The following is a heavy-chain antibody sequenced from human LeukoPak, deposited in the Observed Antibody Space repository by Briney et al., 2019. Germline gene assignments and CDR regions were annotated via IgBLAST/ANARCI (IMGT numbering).Heavy chain of an antibody. CDR2: INSDGSST. D-gene: IGHD3-3*01. J-gene: IGHJ4*02. CDR1: GFTFSSYW. Sequence: GGSLRLSCAASGFTFSSYWMHWVRQAPGKGLVWVSRINSDGSSTSYADSVKGRFTISRDNAKNTLYLQMNSLRAEDTAVYYCATDRGWRTSGYYLYYFEYWAREPWSPTPQ. CDR3: ATDRGWRTSGYYLYYFEY. V-gene: IGHV3-74*01.